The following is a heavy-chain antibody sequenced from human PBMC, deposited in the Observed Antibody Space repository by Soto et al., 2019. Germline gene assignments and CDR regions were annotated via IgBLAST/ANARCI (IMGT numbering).Heavy chain of an antibody. CDR2: MNHSGST. D-gene: IGHD3-10*01. J-gene: IGHJ4*02. Sequence: SETLSLTCAVYGGSFSGYYWSWIRQPPGKGLEWIGEMNHSGSTNYNPSLKSRVTISVDTSKNQFSLKLSSVTAAYTAVYYCARVPQGSGRELNPRFVYWHPGTLLTVSS. V-gene: IGHV4-34*01. CDR3: ARVPQGSGRELNPRFVY. CDR1: GGSFSGYY.